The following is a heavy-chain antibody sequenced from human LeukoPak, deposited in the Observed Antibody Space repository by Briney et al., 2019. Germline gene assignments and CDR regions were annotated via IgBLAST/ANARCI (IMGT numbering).Heavy chain of an antibody. D-gene: IGHD2-21*02. CDR2: IYYSGST. Sequence: PSETLSLTCTVSGGSISSSSYYWGWIRQPPGKGLEWIGRIYYSGSTYYNPSLKSRVTISVDTSKNQFSLKLSSVTAADTAVYYCARPSVVVTAAGGTWFDPWGQGTLVTVSS. CDR1: GGSISSSSYY. CDR3: ARPSVVVTAAGGTWFDP. V-gene: IGHV4-39*01. J-gene: IGHJ5*02.